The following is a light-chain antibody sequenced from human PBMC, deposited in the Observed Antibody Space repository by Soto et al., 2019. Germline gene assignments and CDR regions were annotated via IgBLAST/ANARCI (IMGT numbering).Light chain of an antibody. CDR1: SSDVGGYNY. CDR2: EVS. Sequence: QSVLTQPASVSGSPGQSITISCTGTSSDVGGYNYVSWYQQHPGKVPKLMIYEVSNRPSGVSNRFSGSKSGNTASLTISGLQAEDEADYYCSSYTSSSTYVFGPGTKLTVL. CDR3: SSYTSSSTYV. V-gene: IGLV2-14*01. J-gene: IGLJ1*01.